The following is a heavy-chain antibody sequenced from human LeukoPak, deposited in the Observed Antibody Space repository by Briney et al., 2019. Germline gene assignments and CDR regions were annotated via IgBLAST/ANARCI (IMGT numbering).Heavy chain of an antibody. CDR2: INHGGST. J-gene: IGHJ4*02. CDR1: GGSFSGYY. CDR3: ARGRGFWSGYHYSLNYFDY. Sequence: PSETLSLTCAVYGGSFSGYYWSWLRQPPGKGLEWIGEINHGGSTNYNPSLKSRVTISVDTSKNQFSLKLSSVTAADTAVYYCARGRGFWSGYHYSLNYFDYWGQGTLVTVSS. D-gene: IGHD3-3*01. V-gene: IGHV4-34*01.